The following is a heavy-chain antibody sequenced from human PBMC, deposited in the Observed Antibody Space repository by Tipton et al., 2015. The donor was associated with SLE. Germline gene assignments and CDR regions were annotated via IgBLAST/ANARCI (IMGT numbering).Heavy chain of an antibody. CDR2: ISYDGSNK. Sequence: SLRLSCAASGFTFSSYAMHWVRQAPGKGLEWVAVISYDGSNKYYADSVKGRFTISRDNSKNTLYLQMNSLRAEDTAVYYCANTPWDYDSSGYLDYWGQGTLVTVSS. D-gene: IGHD3-22*01. V-gene: IGHV3-30-3*01. CDR1: GFTFSSYA. J-gene: IGHJ4*02. CDR3: ANTPWDYDSSGYLDY.